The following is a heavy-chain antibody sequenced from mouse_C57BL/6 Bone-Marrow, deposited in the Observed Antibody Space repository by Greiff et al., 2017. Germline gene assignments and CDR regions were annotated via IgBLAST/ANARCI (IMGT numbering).Heavy chain of an antibody. CDR3: ARSNYYYEPYFDV. CDR2: INPYNGGT. CDR1: GYTFPDYY. J-gene: IGHJ1*03. V-gene: IGHV1-19*01. D-gene: IGHD1-1*01. Sequence: VQLQQSGPVLVKPGASVKMSCKASGYTFPDYYMNWVKQSHGKSLEWIGVINPYNGGTSYNQKFKGKATLTVDKSSSTAYMELNSLTSEDSAVYYCARSNYYYEPYFDVWGTGTTVTVSS.